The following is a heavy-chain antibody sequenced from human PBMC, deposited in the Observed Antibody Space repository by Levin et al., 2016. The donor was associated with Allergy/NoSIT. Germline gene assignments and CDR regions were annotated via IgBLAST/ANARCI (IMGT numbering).Heavy chain of an antibody. D-gene: IGHD4-17*01. CDR1: GYTFTSYY. V-gene: IGHV1-46*01. Sequence: ASVKVSCKASGYTFTSYYMHWVRQAPGQGLEWMGIINPSGGSTSYAQKFQGRVTMTRDTSTSTVYMELSSLRSEDTAVYYCAREAIVFHGDYGNYGMDVWGQGTTVTVSS. CDR2: INPSGGST. J-gene: IGHJ6*02. CDR3: AREAIVFHGDYGNYGMDV.